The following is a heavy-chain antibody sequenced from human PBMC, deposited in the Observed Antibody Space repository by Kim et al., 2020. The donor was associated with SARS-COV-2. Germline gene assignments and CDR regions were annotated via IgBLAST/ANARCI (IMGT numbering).Heavy chain of an antibody. CDR1: GFTFSSYW. V-gene: IGHV3-74*01. J-gene: IGHJ6*01. CDR2: INSDGSST. CDR3: ARPRSYYYDSSGYTDYYYCGMDV. D-gene: IGHD3-22*01. Sequence: GGSLRLFCAASGFTFSSYWMHWVRQAPGKGLVWVSRINSDGSSTSYADSVKGRFTISRDNAKNTLYLQMNSLRAEDTAVYYCARPRSYYYDSSGYTDYYYCGMDVWGHGTTGTVSS.